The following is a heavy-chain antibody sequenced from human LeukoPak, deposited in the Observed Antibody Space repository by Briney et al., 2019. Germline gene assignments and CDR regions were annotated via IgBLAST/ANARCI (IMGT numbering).Heavy chain of an antibody. D-gene: IGHD1-26*01. CDR1: GFTVSSNS. V-gene: IGHV3-53*01. CDR3: AREWEESFDY. Sequence: GGSLRLSCTVSGFTVSSNSMSWVRQAPGKGLEWVSFIYSDNTHYSDSVKGRFTISRDNAKNSLYLQMNSLRAEDTAVYYCAREWEESFDYWGQGTLVTVSS. J-gene: IGHJ4*02. CDR2: IYSDNT.